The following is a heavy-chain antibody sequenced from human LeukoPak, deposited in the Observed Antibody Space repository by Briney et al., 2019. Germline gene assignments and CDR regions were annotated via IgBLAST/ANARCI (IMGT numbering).Heavy chain of an antibody. CDR1: GFTFSTYA. V-gene: IGHV3-23*01. Sequence: GGSLRLSCAASGFTFSTYAMSWVRQAPGKGLEWVSTISGSGANTYYADSVRGRFTISRDNSKNTLYLHMNSLRAEDTAVYYCAKESQTYYDIMTGYPNYYFDYWGQGTLVTVSS. CDR2: ISGSGANT. CDR3: AKESQTYYDIMTGYPNYYFDY. D-gene: IGHD3-9*01. J-gene: IGHJ4*02.